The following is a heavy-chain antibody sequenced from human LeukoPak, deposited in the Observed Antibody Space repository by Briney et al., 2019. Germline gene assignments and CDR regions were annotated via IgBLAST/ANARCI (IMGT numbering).Heavy chain of an antibody. Sequence: GGSLRLSRAASGFTFSSYSMNWVRQAPGKGLGWVSSMSSSSSYIYYADSVKGRFTISRDNAKNSLYLQMNSLRAEDTAVYYCARPRDGYNPPNYWGQGTLVTVSS. J-gene: IGHJ4*02. CDR2: MSSSSSYI. V-gene: IGHV3-21*01. D-gene: IGHD5-24*01. CDR1: GFTFSSYS. CDR3: ARPRDGYNPPNY.